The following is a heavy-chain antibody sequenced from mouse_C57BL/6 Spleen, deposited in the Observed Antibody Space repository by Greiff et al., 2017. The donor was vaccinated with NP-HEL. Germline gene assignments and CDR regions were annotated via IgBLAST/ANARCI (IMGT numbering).Heavy chain of an antibody. CDR2: ISDGGSYT. J-gene: IGHJ3*01. CDR3: ARDLPSSSGAY. CDR1: GFTFSSYA. Sequence: EVQLVESGGGLVKPGGSLKLSCAASGFTFSSYAMSWVRQTPEKRLEWVATISDGGSYTYYPENVKGRFTISRDNAKNNLYLQRSHLKSEDTAMYYCARDLPSSSGAYGGKGTLVTVSA. V-gene: IGHV5-4*01. D-gene: IGHD6-1*01.